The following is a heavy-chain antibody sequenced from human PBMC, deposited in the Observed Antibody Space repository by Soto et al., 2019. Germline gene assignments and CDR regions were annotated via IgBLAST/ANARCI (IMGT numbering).Heavy chain of an antibody. CDR2: ISAYNGNT. CDR3: ASGVSIRKLGAFDL. J-gene: IGHJ3*01. CDR1: GYTFANYG. Sequence: QVKLVQSGAEVKMPGASVKVSCKASGYTFANYGISWVRQAPGQGLEWMGWISAYNGNTNFAQKLQGRVTMTTDTSTSTAYMELRTRRSDDTAVYYCASGVSIRKLGAFDLWGQGTMVTVSS. V-gene: IGHV1-18*01. D-gene: IGHD3-16*01.